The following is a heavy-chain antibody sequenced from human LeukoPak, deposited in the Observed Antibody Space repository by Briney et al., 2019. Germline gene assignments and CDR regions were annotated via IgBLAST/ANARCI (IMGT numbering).Heavy chain of an antibody. D-gene: IGHD1-7*01. CDR1: GGSISSSSYY. CDR2: IYYSGST. Sequence: SETLSLTCTVSGGSISSSSYYWGWIRQPPGKGLEWIGSIYYSGSTYYTPSLNSRVTISVDTSKTQFSLKLSSVTAADTAVYYCARDPITGTNVGKRGMLDYWGQGTLGTVSS. CDR3: ARDPITGTNVGKRGMLDY. J-gene: IGHJ4*02. V-gene: IGHV4-39*07.